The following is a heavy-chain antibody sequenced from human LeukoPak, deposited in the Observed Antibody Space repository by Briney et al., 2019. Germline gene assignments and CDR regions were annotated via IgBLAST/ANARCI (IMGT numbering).Heavy chain of an antibody. J-gene: IGHJ4*02. CDR1: AYSISSGYY. D-gene: IGHD1-26*01. CDR3: ARGKSRGSHIDY. V-gene: IGHV4-38-2*02. CDR2: IYHSGST. Sequence: SETLSLTCTVSAYSISSGYYWGWIRQPPGKGLDWIGSIYHSGSTYYNPSLKSRVTISVGTSKNQFSLKLSSVTAADTAVYYCARGKSRGSHIDYWGQGTLVTVSS.